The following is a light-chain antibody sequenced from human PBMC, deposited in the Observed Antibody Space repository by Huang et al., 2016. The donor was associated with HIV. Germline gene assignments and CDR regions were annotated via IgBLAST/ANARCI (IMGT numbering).Light chain of an antibody. Sequence: DIEMTQSPLSLPVTPGESASISCRSSQSLLHNNGYNYLDWYLQKPGQSQQLLIFLGSNRASGVPDRFSGSGSGTDFTLKISRVEAEDVGIYYCMQALQTPLTFGGGTKVDIK. J-gene: IGKJ4*01. CDR2: LGS. CDR1: QSLLHNNGYNY. CDR3: MQALQTPLT. V-gene: IGKV2-28*01.